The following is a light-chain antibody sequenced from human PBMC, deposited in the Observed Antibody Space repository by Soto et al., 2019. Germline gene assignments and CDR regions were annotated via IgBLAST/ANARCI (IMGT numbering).Light chain of an antibody. CDR3: QQSYSTPNT. Sequence: DIQMTQSPSSLSASVGDRVTITCRASQSISSYLNWYQQKPGKAPKLLIYAASSLQSGVPSRFISSGSGTDFTRTISSLQPEDFATYYWQQSYSTPNTAGRETKVHIK. CDR1: QSISSY. J-gene: IGKJ2*01. CDR2: AAS. V-gene: IGKV1-39*01.